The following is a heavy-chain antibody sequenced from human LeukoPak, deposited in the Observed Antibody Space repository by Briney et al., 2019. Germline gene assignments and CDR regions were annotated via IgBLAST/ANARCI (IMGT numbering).Heavy chain of an antibody. CDR3: ARLYGGYGDYYFDY. J-gene: IGHJ4*02. V-gene: IGHV3-74*01. D-gene: IGHD4-17*01. Sequence: GRSLRLSCAASGFTFSSYWMHWVRQAPGKGLVWVSRINTDGRSTSYADSVKGRFTISRDNAKNTLYVQMNSLRAEDTAVYYCARLYGGYGDYYFDYWGQGTLVTVSS. CDR2: INTDGRST. CDR1: GFTFSSYW.